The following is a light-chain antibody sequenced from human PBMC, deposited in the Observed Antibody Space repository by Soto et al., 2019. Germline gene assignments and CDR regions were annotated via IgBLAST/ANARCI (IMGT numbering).Light chain of an antibody. CDR1: QSVSSSY. CDR2: GAS. J-gene: IGKJ2*01. V-gene: IGKV3-20*01. Sequence: EIVLTQSPGTLSLSPGERATLSCRASQSVSSSYLAWYQQKPGQAPRLLIYGASSRATRIPDRFSGSGSGTDFTLTISRLEPEDFAVYYCQQYGSSLPMYTFGQGTKLEIK. CDR3: QQYGSSLPMYT.